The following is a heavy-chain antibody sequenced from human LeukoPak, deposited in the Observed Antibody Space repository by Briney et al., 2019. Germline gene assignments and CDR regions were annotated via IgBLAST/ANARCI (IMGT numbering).Heavy chain of an antibody. CDR1: GYTFTSYG. D-gene: IGHD3-22*01. V-gene: IGHV1-18*01. Sequence: ASVKVSCTASGYTFTSYGISWVRQAPGQGLEWMGWISAYNGNTNYAQKLQGRVTMTTDTSTSTAYMELRSLRSDDTAVYYCARAGDYYDSSGYYYFDYWGQGTLVTVSS. J-gene: IGHJ4*02. CDR3: ARAGDYYDSSGYYYFDY. CDR2: ISAYNGNT.